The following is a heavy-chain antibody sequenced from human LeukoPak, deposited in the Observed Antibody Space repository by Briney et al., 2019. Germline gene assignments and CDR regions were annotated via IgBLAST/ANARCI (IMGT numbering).Heavy chain of an antibody. CDR3: ARAWRYSSGWYDN. D-gene: IGHD6-19*01. J-gene: IGHJ5*02. CDR1: GFTFNSYP. Sequence: PGGSLRLSCSASGFTFNSYPVHWVRQAPGKGLEYVSGISRNGGSAYYADSVKGRFTISRDNAKNSLYLQMNSLRAEDTAVYYCARAWRYSSGWYDNWGQGTLVTVSS. CDR2: ISRNGGSA. V-gene: IGHV3-64*04.